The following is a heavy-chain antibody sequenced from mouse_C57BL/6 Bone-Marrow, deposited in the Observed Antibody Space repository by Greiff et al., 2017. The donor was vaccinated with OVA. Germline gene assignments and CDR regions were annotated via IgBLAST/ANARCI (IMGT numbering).Heavy chain of an antibody. CDR2: IWTGGGT. J-gene: IGHJ4*01. V-gene: IGHV2-9-1*01. Sequence: VKLQESGPGLVAPSQSLSITCTVSGFSLTSYAISWVRQPPGKGLEWLGVIWTGGGTNYNSALKSRLSISKDNSKSQVFLKMNSLQTDDTARYYCARGSGIHYYAMDYWGQGTSVTVSS. D-gene: IGHD3-2*02. CDR3: ARGSGIHYYAMDY. CDR1: GFSLTSYA.